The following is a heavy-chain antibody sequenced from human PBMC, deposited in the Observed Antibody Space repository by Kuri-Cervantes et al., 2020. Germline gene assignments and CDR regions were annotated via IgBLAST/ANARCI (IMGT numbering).Heavy chain of an antibody. CDR3: ARDQGRKIRAFDI. CDR1: GFTFSRYG. V-gene: IGHV3-30*03. J-gene: IGHJ3*02. CDR2: TLYDGSNK. Sequence: GESLKISCAASGFTFSRYGMHWVRQAPGKGLEWVAVTLYDGSNKDYADSVKGRFTISRDNSKNTLYLQRNSLRAEDTAVYYCARDQGRKIRAFDIWGQGTMVTVSS.